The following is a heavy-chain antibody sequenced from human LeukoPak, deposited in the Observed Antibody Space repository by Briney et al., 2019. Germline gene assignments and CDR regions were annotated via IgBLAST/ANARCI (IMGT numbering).Heavy chain of an antibody. V-gene: IGHV3-33*01. Sequence: GGSLRLSCAASGFTFSSFGVQWVRHAPGKGLEWVAVIWYDGSNKYYADSVKGRFTISRDNSKNTLYLQMNSLRAEDTAVYYCARDGSGSFDYWGQGTLVTVSS. CDR1: GFTFSSFG. J-gene: IGHJ4*02. D-gene: IGHD3-10*01. CDR2: IWYDGSNK. CDR3: ARDGSGSFDY.